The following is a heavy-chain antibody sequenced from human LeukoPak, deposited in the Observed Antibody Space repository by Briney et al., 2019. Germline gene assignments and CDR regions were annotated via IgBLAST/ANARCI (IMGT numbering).Heavy chain of an antibody. Sequence: SETLSLTCTVSGGSISSNSYYWGWIRQPPWKGLEWIGSIYYSGITYYNPSLKSRVTISVDTSKNQFSLKLSSVTAADTAVYYCARSHTLRYFDWLLYSNWGQGTMVTVSS. D-gene: IGHD3-9*01. V-gene: IGHV4-39*07. J-gene: IGHJ3*01. CDR2: IYYSGIT. CDR1: GGSISSNSYY. CDR3: ARSHTLRYFDWLLYSN.